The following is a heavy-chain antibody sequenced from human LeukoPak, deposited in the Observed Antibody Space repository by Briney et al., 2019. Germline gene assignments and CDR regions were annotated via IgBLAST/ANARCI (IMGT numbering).Heavy chain of an antibody. V-gene: IGHV1-46*01. D-gene: IGHD6-13*01. CDR3: ASSDSSSWYSSYYYYYMDV. Sequence: ASVKVSCKASGYTFTSYYMHWVRQAPGQGLEWMGIINPSGGSTSYAQKFQGRVTMTRDMSTSTVYMELSSLRSEDTAVCYCASSDSSSWYSSYYYYYMDVWGKGTTVTVSS. CDR2: INPSGGST. J-gene: IGHJ6*03. CDR1: GYTFTSYY.